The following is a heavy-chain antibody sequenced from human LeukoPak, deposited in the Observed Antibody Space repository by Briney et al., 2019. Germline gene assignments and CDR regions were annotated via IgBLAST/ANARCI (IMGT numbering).Heavy chain of an antibody. CDR1: GYTFTSYG. CDR3: ARSYCSGGSCYSSDY. D-gene: IGHD2-15*01. CDR2: ISAYNGNT. J-gene: IGHJ4*02. V-gene: IGHV1-18*01. Sequence: ASVKVSCKASGYTFTSYGISWVRQAPGQGLEWMGWISAYNGNTNYAQKLQGRVTMTTDTSTSTAYMELRSLRSDDTAVYYCARSYCSGGSCYSSDYWSQGTLVTVSS.